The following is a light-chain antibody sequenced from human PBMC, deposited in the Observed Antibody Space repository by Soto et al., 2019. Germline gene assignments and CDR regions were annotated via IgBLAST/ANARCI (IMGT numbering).Light chain of an antibody. J-gene: IGKJ1*01. V-gene: IGKV3-11*01. CDR1: QNVRTF. Sequence: EVVFTQSPATLSLSPGERATLSCRASQNVRTFLDWYQQKPGQAPRLLIYGASNRATGIPARFSGSGSGTDFTLTISSLEPEDFATYYCLQHNSYPQTFGQGTKVDIK. CDR2: GAS. CDR3: LQHNSYPQT.